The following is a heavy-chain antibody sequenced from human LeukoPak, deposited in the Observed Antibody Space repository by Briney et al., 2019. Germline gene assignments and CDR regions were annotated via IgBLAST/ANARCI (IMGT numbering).Heavy chain of an antibody. CDR3: ARDIGGSSSWPYYFDY. D-gene: IGHD6-13*01. CDR1: GFTFSTYS. J-gene: IGHJ4*02. CDR2: ISSGSSYI. V-gene: IGHV3-21*01. Sequence: GGSLRLSCAASGFTFSTYSMNWVRQAPGKGLEWVSSISSGSSYIYYADSVKGRLTISRDNAKNSLYLQMNSLRAEDTAVYYCARDIGGSSSWPYYFDYWGQGTLVTVSS.